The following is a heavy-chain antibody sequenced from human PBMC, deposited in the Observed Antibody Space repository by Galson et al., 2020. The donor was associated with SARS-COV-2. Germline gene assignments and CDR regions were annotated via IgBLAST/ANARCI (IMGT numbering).Heavy chain of an antibody. CDR2: NNPNTGGP. CDR1: GYTFTDYY. Sequence: ASVKVSCKASGYTFTDYYIHWVRQARGRGLEWLGWNNPNTGGPKYAQKLQGRVTMTSDTSITTASMELTRLTSDDTAVFYCARSEITIFALAPYCIDYWGQGTLVTVSS. CDR3: ARSEITIFALAPYCIDY. J-gene: IGHJ4*02. D-gene: IGHD3-3*01. V-gene: IGHV1-2*02.